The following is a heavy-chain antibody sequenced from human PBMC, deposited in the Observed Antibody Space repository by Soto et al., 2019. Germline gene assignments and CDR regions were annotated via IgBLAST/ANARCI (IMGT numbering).Heavy chain of an antibody. J-gene: IGHJ3*02. V-gene: IGHV4-34*01. CDR2: INHSGST. CDR3: ATGGHCSSTSCYGAFDI. CDR1: GGSFSGYY. Sequence: PSETLSLTCAVYGGSFSGYYWSWIRQPPGKGLEWIGEINHSGSTNYNPSLKSRVTISVDTSKNQFSLKLSSVTAADTAVYYCATGGHCSSTSCYGAFDIWGQGTMVTVSS. D-gene: IGHD2-2*01.